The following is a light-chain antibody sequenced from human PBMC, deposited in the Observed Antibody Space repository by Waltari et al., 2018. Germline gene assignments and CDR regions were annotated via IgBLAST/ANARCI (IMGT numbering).Light chain of an antibody. V-gene: IGKV1-5*03. J-gene: IGKJ4*01. CDR1: QNIKTW. CDR3: QQYDTYPLT. Sequence: DIQMSQSPSTLSASIGDRVTITCRASQNIKTWVAWYQQNPGKAPKFLVYKASSLNNALPSSFTGSGSGTGFTLTITSQQPDDFATYVCQQYDTYPLTFGGGTKVEIK. CDR2: KAS.